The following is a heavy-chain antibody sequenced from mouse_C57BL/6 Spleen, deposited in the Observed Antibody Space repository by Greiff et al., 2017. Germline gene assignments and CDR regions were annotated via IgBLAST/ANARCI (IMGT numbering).Heavy chain of an antibody. V-gene: IGHV1-50*01. CDR1: GYTFTSYW. Sequence: QVQLKQPGAELVKPGASVKLSCKASGYTFTSYWMQWVKQRPGQGLEWIGEIDPSDSYTNYNQKFKGKATLTVDKSSSTAHMRLITLTSEDTAVYYCARRRYYGIAMDYWGHGTSLTVSS. J-gene: IGHJ4*01. CDR3: ARRRYYGIAMDY. CDR2: IDPSDSYT. D-gene: IGHD1-1*01.